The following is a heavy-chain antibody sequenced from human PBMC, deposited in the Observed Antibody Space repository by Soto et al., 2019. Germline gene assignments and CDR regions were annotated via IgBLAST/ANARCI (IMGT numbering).Heavy chain of an antibody. CDR1: GFTFSNYA. J-gene: IGHJ4*02. D-gene: IGHD3-16*01. V-gene: IGHV3-23*01. CDR2: ISGDSGST. CDR3: ARRGTGYFDY. Sequence: GGSLRLSCAAPGFTFSNYAMSWVRQAPGKGLEWVSAISGDSGSTYYADSVKGRFTISRDNSKNTLYLQMNSLRAEDTAVYYCARRGTGYFDYWGQGTLVTVSS.